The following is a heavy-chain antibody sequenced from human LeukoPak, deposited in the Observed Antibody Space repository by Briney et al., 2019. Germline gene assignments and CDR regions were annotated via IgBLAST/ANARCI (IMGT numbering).Heavy chain of an antibody. CDR1: GFKFSDYA. J-gene: IGHJ4*02. V-gene: IGHV3-21*01. Sequence: GGSLRLSCAASGFKFSDYAMNWVRQAPGKGLEWVSSISSSSSYIYYADSVKGRFTISRDNTKNSLYLQMNSLRAEDTAVYYCARDLLWFGESPGYWGQGTLVTVSS. CDR2: ISSSSSYI. CDR3: ARDLLWFGESPGY. D-gene: IGHD3-10*01.